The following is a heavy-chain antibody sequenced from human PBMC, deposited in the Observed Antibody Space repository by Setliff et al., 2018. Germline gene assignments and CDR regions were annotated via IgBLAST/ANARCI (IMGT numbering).Heavy chain of an antibody. CDR2: IYFGGNT. CDR3: ARDASASDGRNAFDI. CDR1: GGSISDNGYF. D-gene: IGHD1-26*01. Sequence: SETLSLTCTVPGGSISDNGYFWGWVRQPPGKGLEWIGNIYFGGNTYFNPSFKSRVTMSIGTSNSQFSLKLSSVTAADTAIYYCARDASASDGRNAFDIWGQGTMVTVSS. J-gene: IGHJ3*02. V-gene: IGHV4-39*07.